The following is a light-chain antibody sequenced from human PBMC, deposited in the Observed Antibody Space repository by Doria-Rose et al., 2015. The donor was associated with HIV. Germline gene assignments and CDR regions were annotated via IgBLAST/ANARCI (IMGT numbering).Light chain of an antibody. CDR2: DGS. CDR1: QSFSSTY. CDR3: HQYGTAWT. Sequence: TQSPGTLSLSPGERATLSCRASQSFSSTYLAWYRQKPGQAPSLLIYDGSTRATGIPDRFSASGSGTDFTRTINRLEPEDSALYCCHQYGTAWTFGQGTKVEI. V-gene: IGKV3-20*01. J-gene: IGKJ1*01.